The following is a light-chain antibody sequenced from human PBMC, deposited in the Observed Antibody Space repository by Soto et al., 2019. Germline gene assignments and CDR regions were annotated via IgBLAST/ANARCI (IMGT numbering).Light chain of an antibody. CDR3: QQYNNWPPTT. V-gene: IGKV3-15*01. J-gene: IGKJ5*01. CDR2: GAS. CDR1: QSVNSN. Sequence: EIVMTQSPATLSVSPGERATLSCRASQSVNSNLAWYQQKPGQAPRLLIYGASTRATGIPARFSGSGSGTEFTLTISSLQSEDFAVYYCQQYNNWPPTTFGPGTRLEIK.